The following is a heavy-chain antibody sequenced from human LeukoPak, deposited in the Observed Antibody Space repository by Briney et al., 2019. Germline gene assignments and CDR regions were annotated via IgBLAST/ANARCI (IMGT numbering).Heavy chain of an antibody. CDR3: ARTPRCSSTSCYSPYWYFDL. D-gene: IGHD2-2*01. Sequence: SETLSLTCTVSVGSISSYYWGWIRQPPGKGLEWIGYIYYSGSTNYNPSLKSRVTISVDTSKNQFSLKLSSVTAADTAVYYCARTPRCSSTSCYSPYWYFDLWGRGTLVTVSS. CDR2: IYYSGST. J-gene: IGHJ2*01. CDR1: VGSISSYY. V-gene: IGHV4-59*08.